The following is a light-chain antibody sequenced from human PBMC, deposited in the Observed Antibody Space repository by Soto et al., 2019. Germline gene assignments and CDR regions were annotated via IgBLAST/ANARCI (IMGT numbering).Light chain of an antibody. Sequence: EIVVTQSPATRSVFPGERATLSCRTSQIVFSNLAWFQQRPGQAPRLLIYGASTRATGTPGRFSGSGSGTEFTLTISSLQSEDFAVYYCHQYNNGPPWTFGQGTKVEI. CDR2: GAS. CDR3: HQYNNGPPWT. CDR1: QIVFSN. J-gene: IGKJ1*01. V-gene: IGKV3-15*01.